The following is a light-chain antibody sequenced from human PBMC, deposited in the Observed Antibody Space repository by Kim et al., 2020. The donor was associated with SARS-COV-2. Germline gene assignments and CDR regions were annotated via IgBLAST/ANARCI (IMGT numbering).Light chain of an antibody. CDR1: RSVSHY. CDR3: QQRGSWPLT. J-gene: IGKJ2*01. V-gene: IGKV3-11*01. CDR2: DAS. Sequence: EIVLTQSPDTLSLSPGERASLSCRASRSVSHYLAWYQQKPGQAPRLLIYDASNRATGVPARFSGSGSGTDFTLTISSLEPEDFAVYYCQQRGSWPLTFGGGTKLEI.